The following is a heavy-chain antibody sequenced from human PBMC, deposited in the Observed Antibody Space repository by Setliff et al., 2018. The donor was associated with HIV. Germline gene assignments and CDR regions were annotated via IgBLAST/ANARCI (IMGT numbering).Heavy chain of an antibody. J-gene: IGHJ4*02. CDR1: GGSFSGYY. D-gene: IGHD2-2*01. CDR2: VNHGGNA. V-gene: IGHV4-34*01. CDR3: VASSSWSCRLNF. Sequence: PSETLSLTCAVYGGSFSGYYSWIRQAPGKGLEWIGEVNHGGNAHHNASLKSRLTISIDTSKKQFSLKLTSVTAADAAVYYCVASSSWSCRLNFWGPGTLVTVSS.